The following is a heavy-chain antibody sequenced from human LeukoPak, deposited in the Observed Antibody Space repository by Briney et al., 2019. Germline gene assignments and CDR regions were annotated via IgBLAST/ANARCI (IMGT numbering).Heavy chain of an antibody. CDR2: IYYSGRS. CDR3: ARVPYTASDY. CDR1: GVSISSGNYY. J-gene: IGHJ4*02. V-gene: IGHV4-39*07. Sequence: SETLSLTCTVSGVSISSGNYYWGWIRQPPGKGLEWIGSIYYSGRSYYKSSLKSRVTISVDTSKNQFSLKLSSVTAADTAVYYCARVPYTASDYWGQGTLVTVSS. D-gene: IGHD5-18*01.